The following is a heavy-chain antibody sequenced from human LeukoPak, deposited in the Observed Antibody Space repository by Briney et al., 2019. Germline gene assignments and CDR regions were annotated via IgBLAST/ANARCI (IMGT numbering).Heavy chain of an antibody. CDR3: ARDLRPRKYYFDY. CDR2: ISSSSSYI. Sequence: GGSLRLSCAASGFTFSSYSMNWVRQAPGKGLEWVSSISSSSSYIYYADSVKGRFTISRDNAKNSLYLQMNSLRAEDTAVYYCARDLRPRKYYFDYWGQGTLVTVSS. V-gene: IGHV3-21*01. CDR1: GFTFSSYS. D-gene: IGHD6-6*01. J-gene: IGHJ4*02.